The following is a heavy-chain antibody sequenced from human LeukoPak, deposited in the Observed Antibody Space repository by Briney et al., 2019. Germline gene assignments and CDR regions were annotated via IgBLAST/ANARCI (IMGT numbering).Heavy chain of an antibody. CDR3: ARDCSGGSCYGAFDI. CDR2: IYDSGST. Sequence: SETLSLTCTVSGASIRSGDYYWSWVRQPPGKGLEWIGYIYDSGSTYYNPSLKSRITISVDTSENRFSLKLSSVTATDTAVYYCARDCSGGSCYGAFDIWGQGTMVTVSS. CDR1: GASIRSGDYY. D-gene: IGHD2-15*01. V-gene: IGHV4-30-4*01. J-gene: IGHJ3*02.